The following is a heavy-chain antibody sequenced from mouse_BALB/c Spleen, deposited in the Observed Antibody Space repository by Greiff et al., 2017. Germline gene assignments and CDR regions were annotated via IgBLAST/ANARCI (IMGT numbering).Heavy chain of an antibody. Sequence: EVKVVESGGGLVQPGGSLKLSCAASGFTFSSYTMSWVRQTPEKRLEWVAYISNGGGSTYYPDTVKGRFTISRDNAKNTLYLQMSSLKSEDTAMYYCARGGAITTVVAYYFDDWGQGTTLTVSS. CDR3: ARGGAITTVVAYYFDD. D-gene: IGHD1-1*01. CDR2: ISNGGGST. CDR1: GFTFSSYT. J-gene: IGHJ2*01. V-gene: IGHV5-12-2*01.